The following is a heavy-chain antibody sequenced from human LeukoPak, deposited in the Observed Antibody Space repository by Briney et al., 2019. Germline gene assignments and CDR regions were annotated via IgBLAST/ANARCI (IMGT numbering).Heavy chain of an antibody. CDR3: ATFSSSWHDAFDV. D-gene: IGHD6-13*01. CDR1: GFAFSNYA. Sequence: ASVKVSCKASGFAFSNYAINWVRQATGHGLEWMGWMNPNSGDIAYAQNFQGRGTMTRNTSISTVYMQLSNLKSEDMALYYCATFSSSWHDAFDVWGQGARVTVSS. V-gene: IGHV1-8*02. CDR2: MNPNSGDI. J-gene: IGHJ3*01.